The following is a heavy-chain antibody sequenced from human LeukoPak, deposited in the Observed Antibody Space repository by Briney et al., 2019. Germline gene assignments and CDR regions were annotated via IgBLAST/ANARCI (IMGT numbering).Heavy chain of an antibody. D-gene: IGHD6-19*01. CDR1: GFTFTSSA. Sequence: SVKVSCKASGFTFTSSAVQWVRQARGQRLEWIGWIVVGSGNTNYAQKFQERVTITRDMSTSTAYMELSSLRSEDTAVYYCAADRSSGWSGGDYWGQGALVAVSS. CDR2: IVVGSGNT. J-gene: IGHJ4*02. CDR3: AADRSSGWSGGDY. V-gene: IGHV1-58*01.